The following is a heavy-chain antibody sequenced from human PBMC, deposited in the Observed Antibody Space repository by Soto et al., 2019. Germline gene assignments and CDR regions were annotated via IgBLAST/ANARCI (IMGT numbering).Heavy chain of an antibody. V-gene: IGHV1-46*01. Sequence: QVQLVQSGAEVKKPGASVKVSCKASEYTFTGYYMHWLRQAPGQGLEWMGIIDPSGGSTSYAQKFQGRVTMTRDTSTSTVYMELGSLRSEDTAVYYCARRYIAGDYGYDYDGLDVW. J-gene: IGHJ6*01. CDR1: EYTFTGYY. CDR2: IDPSGGST. CDR3: ARRYIAGDYGYDYDGLDV. D-gene: IGHD4-17*01.